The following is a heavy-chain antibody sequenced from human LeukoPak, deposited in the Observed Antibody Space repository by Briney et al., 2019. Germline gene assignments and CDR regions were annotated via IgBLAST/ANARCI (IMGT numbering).Heavy chain of an antibody. V-gene: IGHV3-23*01. D-gene: IGHD1-26*01. CDR3: VKFVGAKGY. CDR2: ISNSGGGT. Sequence: GGSLRLSCEASGFTFSSYAMTWVRQAPGKGLEWVSAISNSGGGTYYADSVKGRFTISRDNSKNTLYLQMNSLKAEDTAVYYCVKFVGAKGYWGQGTLVTVSS. CDR1: GFTFSSYA. J-gene: IGHJ4*02.